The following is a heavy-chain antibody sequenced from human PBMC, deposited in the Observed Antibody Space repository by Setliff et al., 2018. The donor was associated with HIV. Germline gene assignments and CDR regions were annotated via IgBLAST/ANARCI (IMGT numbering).Heavy chain of an antibody. CDR1: DDSFTNYD. D-gene: IGHD2-15*01. Sequence: TSETLSLTCVVSDDSFTNYDWTWIRQPPGKALQWIGYISSSGTTNYNPSLRSRVTISIETSNTRFFLWLRSVTAADTATYFCARLGRAIDDGGSSLRLDFWGQGMLVTVSS. CDR2: ISSSGTT. J-gene: IGHJ4*02. V-gene: IGHV4-4*09. CDR3: ARLGRAIDDGGSSLRLDF.